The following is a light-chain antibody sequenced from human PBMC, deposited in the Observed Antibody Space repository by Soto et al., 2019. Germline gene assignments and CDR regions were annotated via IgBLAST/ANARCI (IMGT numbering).Light chain of an antibody. V-gene: IGKV3-15*01. CDR2: GAS. CDR1: QSVNNN. J-gene: IGKJ4*01. CDR3: QQYNNWPLT. Sequence: EIVMTQSAATLSVSPGERATLSCRASQSVNNNLAWYQQKPGQAPRLLIYGASARATGIPARFSGSGSGTEFTLTISSLQSEDFPVYYCQQYNNWPLTFGGGTKVEIK.